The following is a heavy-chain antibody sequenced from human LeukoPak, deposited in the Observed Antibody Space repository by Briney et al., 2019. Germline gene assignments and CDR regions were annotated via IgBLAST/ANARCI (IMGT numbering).Heavy chain of an antibody. CDR3: AKDKGMVRGIMDV. D-gene: IGHD3-10*01. V-gene: IGHV3-23*01. CDR2: ISGSGGST. Sequence: GGSLRLSCAASGFTFSNYALSWVRQAPGKGLEWVSDISGSGGSTYYADSVKGRFTISRDNSKNTLYLQMNSLRAEDTAVYYCAKDKGMVRGIMDVWGKGTTVTISS. J-gene: IGHJ6*04. CDR1: GFTFSNYA.